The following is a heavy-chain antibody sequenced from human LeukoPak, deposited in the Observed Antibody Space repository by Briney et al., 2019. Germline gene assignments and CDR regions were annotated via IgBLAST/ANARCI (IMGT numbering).Heavy chain of an antibody. Sequence: GGSLRLSCAVSGITLSNYGMSWVRQAPGKGLEWVAGISDSGGSTNYADSLKGRFTISRDNSKSTLYLQMNSLRADDTAVYYCARVGDWSNYFGMDAWGQGTTVSVSS. CDR2: ISDSGGST. D-gene: IGHD3-16*01. J-gene: IGHJ6*02. V-gene: IGHV3-23*01. CDR3: ARVGDWSNYFGMDA. CDR1: GITLSNYG.